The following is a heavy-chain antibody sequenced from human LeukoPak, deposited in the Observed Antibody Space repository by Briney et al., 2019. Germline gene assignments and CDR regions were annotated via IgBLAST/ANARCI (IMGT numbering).Heavy chain of an antibody. Sequence: GGSLRLSCAASGFTFSSFWMYWVRQAPGKGLVWVSRINSDGGSTTYADSVKGRFTISRDNAKNTVYLQMNSLRAEDTAVYYCVRAGAGLDYWGQGTLVTVSS. CDR3: VRAGAGLDY. CDR1: GFTFSSFW. D-gene: IGHD1-1*01. V-gene: IGHV3-74*01. CDR2: INSDGGST. J-gene: IGHJ4*02.